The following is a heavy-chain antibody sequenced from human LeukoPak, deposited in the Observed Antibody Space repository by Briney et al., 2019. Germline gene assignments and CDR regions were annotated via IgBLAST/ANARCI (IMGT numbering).Heavy chain of an antibody. CDR1: GFTFSSYG. Sequence: GGSLRLSCAASGFTFSSYGMHWVRQAPGKGLEWVAFIRYDGSNKYYADSVKGRFTISRDNSKNTLYLQMNSLRAEDTAVYYCAQGGRITMVRGVQRGHYFNYWGQGTLVTVSS. D-gene: IGHD3-10*01. J-gene: IGHJ4*02. CDR3: AQGGRITMVRGVQRGHYFNY. CDR2: IRYDGSNK. V-gene: IGHV3-30*02.